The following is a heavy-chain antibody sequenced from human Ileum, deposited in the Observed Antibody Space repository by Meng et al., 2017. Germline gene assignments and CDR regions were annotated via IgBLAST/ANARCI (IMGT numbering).Heavy chain of an antibody. J-gene: IGHJ4*02. CDR1: GASISSYT. Sequence: SCTVSGASISSYTWSWIRQPAGKGLEWIGRIYTIGNTDYNPSFQSRVTMSVDTSKNQFSLKLRSVTAADTAVYYCAREVYRSAWYGETWGQGTLVTVSS. CDR3: AREVYRSAWYGET. V-gene: IGHV4-4*07. CDR2: IYTIGNT. D-gene: IGHD6-19*01.